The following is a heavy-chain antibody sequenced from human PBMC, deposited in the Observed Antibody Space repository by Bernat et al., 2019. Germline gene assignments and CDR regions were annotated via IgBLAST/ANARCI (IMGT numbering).Heavy chain of an antibody. D-gene: IGHD3-10*01. CDR2: IIPIFGTA. V-gene: IGHV1-69*06. Sequence: QVQLVQSGAEVKKPGSSVKVSCKASGGTFSSYAISWVRQAPGQGLEWMGGIIPIFGTAIYAQKFQGRVTMTEDKSTDTAYMELSSQRSEDTAVYYCATDKKGLYYYGSGSYYKRGAFDILGQGTMVTVSS. CDR1: GGTFSSYA. CDR3: ATDKKGLYYYGSGSYYKRGAFDI. J-gene: IGHJ3*02.